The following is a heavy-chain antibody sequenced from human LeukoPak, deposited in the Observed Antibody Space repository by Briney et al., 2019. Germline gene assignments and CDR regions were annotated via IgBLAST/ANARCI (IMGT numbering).Heavy chain of an antibody. CDR2: IYYTGST. Sequence: SETLSLTCTVSGGSISSYYWSWIRQPPGKGLEWIGYIYYTGSTNFNPSLKSRVTMSLDTSRNQFSLKLTSLTAADTAVYYCARGAMATTPFFDYWGQGTLVTVSS. CDR3: ARGAMATTPFFDY. CDR1: GGSISSYY. D-gene: IGHD5-24*01. J-gene: IGHJ4*02. V-gene: IGHV4-59*01.